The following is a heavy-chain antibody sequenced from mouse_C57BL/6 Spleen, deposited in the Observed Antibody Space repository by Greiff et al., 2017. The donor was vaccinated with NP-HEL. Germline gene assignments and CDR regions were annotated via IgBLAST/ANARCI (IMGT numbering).Heavy chain of an antibody. CDR3: ARGGYDYGYAMDY. Sequence: QVQLQQSGPELVKPGASVKISCKASGYAFSSSWMNWVKQRPGKGLEWIGRIYPGDGDTNYNGKFKGKATLTADKSSSTAYMQLSSLTSEDSAVYFWARGGYDYGYAMDYWGQGTSVTVSS. D-gene: IGHD2-4*01. V-gene: IGHV1-82*01. CDR2: IYPGDGDT. CDR1: GYAFSSSW. J-gene: IGHJ4*01.